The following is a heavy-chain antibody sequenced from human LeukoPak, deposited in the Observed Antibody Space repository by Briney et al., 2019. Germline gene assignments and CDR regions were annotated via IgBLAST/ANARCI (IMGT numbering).Heavy chain of an antibody. Sequence: SETLSLTCTVSNVSISSGRYYWGCIRQPPGKGLEWIGYIYHSGSTYYNPSLKSRVTISVDRSKNQFSLKLSSVTAADTAVYYCARSPGYYFDYWGQGTLVTVSS. CDR1: NVSISSGRYY. J-gene: IGHJ4*02. CDR2: IYHSGST. D-gene: IGHD3-3*01. V-gene: IGHV4-39*07. CDR3: ARSPGYYFDY.